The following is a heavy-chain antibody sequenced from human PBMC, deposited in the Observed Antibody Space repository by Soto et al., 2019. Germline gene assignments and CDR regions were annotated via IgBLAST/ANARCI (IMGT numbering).Heavy chain of an antibody. Sequence: ITLKESGPTLVKPTQTLTLTCTFSGFSLSTGGVAVGWIRQPPGKALEWLILLYGNDDRLYSPSLQSTLTVXXDTSKNQVVLTMTNMDPLDTDTYYCAHRERSTFDHWGQGTLVTVSS. CDR3: AHRERSTFDH. CDR1: GFSLSTGGVA. J-gene: IGHJ4*02. CDR2: LYGNDDR. V-gene: IGHV2-5*01.